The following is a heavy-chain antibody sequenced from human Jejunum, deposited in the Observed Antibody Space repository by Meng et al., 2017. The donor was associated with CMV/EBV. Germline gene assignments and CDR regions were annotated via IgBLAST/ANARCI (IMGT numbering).Heavy chain of an antibody. Sequence: SYWMDWVRQAPGKGLVWVSRINSDGSSTRYADSVKGRFTISRDNAKNTLYLQMNSLRAEDTAVYYCARVSSTSLLTYYYYGMDVWGQGTTVTVSS. CDR1: SYW. V-gene: IGHV3-74*01. D-gene: IGHD2-2*01. J-gene: IGHJ6*02. CDR3: ARVSSTSLLTYYYYGMDV. CDR2: INSDGSST.